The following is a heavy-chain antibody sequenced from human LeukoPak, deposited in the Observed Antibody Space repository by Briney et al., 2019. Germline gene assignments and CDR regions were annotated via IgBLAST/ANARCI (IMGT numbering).Heavy chain of an antibody. D-gene: IGHD5-18*01. Sequence: GGSLRLSCAASGFTFDDYAMHWVRQAPGKGLEWVSGISWNSGSIGYADSVKGRFTIPRDNAKNSLYLQMNSLRAEDTALYYCAKAYVDTAMVDAFDIWGQGTMVTVSS. CDR3: AKAYVDTAMVDAFDI. V-gene: IGHV3-9*01. CDR2: ISWNSGSI. J-gene: IGHJ3*02. CDR1: GFTFDDYA.